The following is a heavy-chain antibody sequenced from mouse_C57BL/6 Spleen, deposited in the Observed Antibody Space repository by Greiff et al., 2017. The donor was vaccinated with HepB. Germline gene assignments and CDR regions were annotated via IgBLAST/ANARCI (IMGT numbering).Heavy chain of an antibody. Sequence: EVLLVESGEGLVKPGGSLKFSCAASGFTFSSYAMSWVRQTPEKRLEWVAYISSGGDYLYYADTVKGRITIFRDNARNTLYLQMSSLKSEDTAMYYCTRGSFITTDPHWDFDVWGTGTTVTVSS. CDR3: TRGSFITTDPHWDFDV. V-gene: IGHV5-9-1*02. CDR2: ISSGGDYL. CDR1: GFTFSSYA. J-gene: IGHJ1*03. D-gene: IGHD1-1*01.